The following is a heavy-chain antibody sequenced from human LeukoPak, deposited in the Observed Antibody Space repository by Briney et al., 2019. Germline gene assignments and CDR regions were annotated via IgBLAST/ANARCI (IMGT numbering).Heavy chain of an antibody. CDR2: ISPIFGTA. Sequence: SVKVSCKASGCTFRSHGISRVRQAPGQGLEWMGRISPIFGTANYAQKFQGRVTITTDESTSTAYMQLSSLRSEDTAVYYCAGSQSRTYYYDSSGYYFDYWGQGTLVTVSS. V-gene: IGHV1-69*05. J-gene: IGHJ4*02. CDR1: GCTFRSHG. D-gene: IGHD3-22*01. CDR3: AGSQSRTYYYDSSGYYFDY.